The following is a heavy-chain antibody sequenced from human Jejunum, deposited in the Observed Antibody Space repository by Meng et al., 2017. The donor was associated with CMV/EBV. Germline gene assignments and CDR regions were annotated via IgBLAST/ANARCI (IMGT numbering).Heavy chain of an antibody. CDR1: AFTFMNYP. J-gene: IGHJ4*02. CDR3: AREDDYRNYFDS. CDR2: ISNDGSNT. D-gene: IGHD4-11*01. V-gene: IGHV3-30-3*01. Sequence: ASAFTFMNYPMHWVRQAPGKGLEWVAVISNDGSNTYYADSVKGRFTISRDNSKNTLYLQMNSLRREDTAMYYCAREDDYRNYFDSWGRGTLVTVSS.